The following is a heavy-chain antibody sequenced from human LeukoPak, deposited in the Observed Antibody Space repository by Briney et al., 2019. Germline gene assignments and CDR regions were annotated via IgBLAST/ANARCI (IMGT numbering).Heavy chain of an antibody. V-gene: IGHV1-46*01. Sequence: GASVKVSCKASGYTFTSYYMHWVRQAPGQGLEWMGIINPSGGSTSYAQKFQGRVTMTRDMSTSTVYMELSSLRSEDTAVYYCARVTCSGSYLANGFDIWGQGTMVTVSS. CDR1: GYTFTSYY. D-gene: IGHD1-26*01. J-gene: IGHJ3*02. CDR3: ARVTCSGSYLANGFDI. CDR2: INPSGGST.